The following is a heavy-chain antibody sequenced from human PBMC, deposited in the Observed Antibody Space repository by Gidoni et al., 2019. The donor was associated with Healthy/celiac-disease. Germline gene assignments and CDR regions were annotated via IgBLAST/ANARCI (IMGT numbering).Heavy chain of an antibody. CDR1: GFTFSSYA. V-gene: IGHV3-30-3*01. CDR2: ISYDGSNK. D-gene: IGHD3-16*01. CDR3: ARTFGYWYFDL. Sequence: QVQLVESGGGVVQPGRSLRLSCAASGFTFSSYAMHWVRQAPGKGLEWVAVISYDGSNKYYADSVKGRFTISRDNSKNTLYLQMNSLRAEDTAVYYCARTFGYWYFDLWGRGTLVTVSS. J-gene: IGHJ2*01.